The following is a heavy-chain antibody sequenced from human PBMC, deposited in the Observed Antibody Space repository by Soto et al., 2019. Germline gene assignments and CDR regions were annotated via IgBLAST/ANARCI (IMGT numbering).Heavy chain of an antibody. J-gene: IGHJ6*02. CDR3: ARDGLTMVRGVMFGMDV. D-gene: IGHD3-10*01. CDR2: IYYSGST. V-gene: IGHV4-59*01. Sequence: PSETLSLTCTVSGGSISRYYWSWIRQPPGKGLKWIGYIYYSGSTNYNPSLKSRVTISVDTSKNQFSLKLSSVTAADTAVYYCARDGLTMVRGVMFGMDVWGQGTTVTVSS. CDR1: GGSISRYY.